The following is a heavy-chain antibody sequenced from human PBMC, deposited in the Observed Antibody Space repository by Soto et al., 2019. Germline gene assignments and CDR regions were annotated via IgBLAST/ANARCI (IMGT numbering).Heavy chain of an antibody. V-gene: IGHV3-21*01. CDR3: ARDPRYCSNTSCYGMDV. D-gene: IGHD2-2*01. CDR1: GFTFSSYS. CDR2: ISSSSSYI. Sequence: EVQLVESGGGLVKPGGSLRLSCAASGFTFSSYSMNWVRQAPGKGLEWVSSISSSSSYIYYADSVKGRFTISRDNAKNSLYLQMNSLRAEDTAVYYCARDPRYCSNTSCYGMDVWGQGTTVTVSS. J-gene: IGHJ6*02.